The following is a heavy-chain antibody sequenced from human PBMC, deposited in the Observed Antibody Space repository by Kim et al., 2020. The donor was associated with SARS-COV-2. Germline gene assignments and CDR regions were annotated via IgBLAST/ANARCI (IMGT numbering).Heavy chain of an antibody. V-gene: IGHV4-34*01. J-gene: IGHJ1*01. CDR1: GGSFSGYY. D-gene: IGHD1-7*01. CDR2: INHSGST. Sequence: SETLSLTCAVYGGSFSGYYWSWIRQPPGKGLEWIGEINHSGSTNYNPSLKSRVTISVDTSKNQFSLKLSSVTAADTAVYYCARGGGNWNYPHEYFQHWGQGTLVTVSS. CDR3: ARGGGNWNYPHEYFQH.